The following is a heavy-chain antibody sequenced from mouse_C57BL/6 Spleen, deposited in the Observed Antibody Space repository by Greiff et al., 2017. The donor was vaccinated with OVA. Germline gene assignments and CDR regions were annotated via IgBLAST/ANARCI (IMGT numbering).Heavy chain of an antibody. CDR2: IYPGSGST. J-gene: IGHJ4*01. CDR1: GYTFTSYW. V-gene: IGHV1-55*01. CDR3: ARVTTLVAPYYAMDY. D-gene: IGHD1-1*01. Sequence: QVQLQQPGAELVKPGASVKMSCKASGYTFTSYWITWVKQRPGQGLEWIGDIYPGSGSTNYNEKFKSKATLTVDTSSSTAYMQLSSLTSEDSAVYYCARVTTLVAPYYAMDYWGQGTSVTVSS.